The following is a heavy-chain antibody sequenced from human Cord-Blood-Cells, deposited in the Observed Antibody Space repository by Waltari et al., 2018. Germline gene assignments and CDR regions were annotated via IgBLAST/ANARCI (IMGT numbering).Heavy chain of an antibody. J-gene: IGHJ3*02. CDR2: ISSSSSTI. Sequence: EVQLVESGGGLVQPGGSLRLSCAASGFTFSSYSMNWVRQAPGKGLEWVSYISSSSSTIYYADSVKGRFTISRDKAKNSLYLQMNSLRAEDTAVYYCARKYCSSTSCYDAFDIWGQGTMVTVSS. CDR1: GFTFSSYS. CDR3: ARKYCSSTSCYDAFDI. D-gene: IGHD2-2*01. V-gene: IGHV3-48*01.